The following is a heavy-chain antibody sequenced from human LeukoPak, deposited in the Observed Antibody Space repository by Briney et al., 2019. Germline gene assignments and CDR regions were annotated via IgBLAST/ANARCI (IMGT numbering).Heavy chain of an antibody. CDR3: ATSSGSYGYDAFDI. V-gene: IGHV5-51*01. CDR1: GYIFPNYW. CDR2: IYAGDSDT. J-gene: IGHJ3*02. Sequence: GESLKIFCKGSGYIFPNYWLGWVRQMPGKGLEWMGFIYAGDSDTTYSPSFQGRVTISADKSISTAYLQWSSLKASDTAMYYCATSSGSYGYDAFDIWGQGTMVTVSS. D-gene: IGHD3-16*01.